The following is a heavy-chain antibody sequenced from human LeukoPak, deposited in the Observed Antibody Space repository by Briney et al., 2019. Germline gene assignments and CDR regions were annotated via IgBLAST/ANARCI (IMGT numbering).Heavy chain of an antibody. J-gene: IGHJ4*02. CDR1: GGSISSYY. Sequence: PSETLSLTCSVSGGSISSYYWSWIRQPPGKGLEWIGYIYYSGSTNYNPSLKSRVTISVDTSKNQFSLKLSSVTAADTAVYCCARRRDGNYFDYWGQGTPVTVCS. V-gene: IGHV4-59*08. D-gene: IGHD5-24*01. CDR3: ARRRDGNYFDY. CDR2: IYYSGST.